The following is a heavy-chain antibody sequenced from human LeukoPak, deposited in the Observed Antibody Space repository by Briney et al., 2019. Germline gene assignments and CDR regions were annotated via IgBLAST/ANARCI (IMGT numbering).Heavy chain of an antibody. Sequence: GGSLRLSCAASGFTFSSYAMHWVRQAPGKGLEWVAVIPYDGSNKYYADSVKGRFTISRDNSKNTLYLQMNSLRAEDTAVYYCWVQLTDAFDIWGQGTMVTVSS. CDR2: IPYDGSNK. J-gene: IGHJ3*02. D-gene: IGHD5-18*01. CDR3: WVQLTDAFDI. CDR1: GFTFSSYA. V-gene: IGHV3-30-3*01.